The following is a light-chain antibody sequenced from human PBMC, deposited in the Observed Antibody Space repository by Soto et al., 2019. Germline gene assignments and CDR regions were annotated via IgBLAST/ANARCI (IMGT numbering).Light chain of an antibody. CDR2: AAS. V-gene: IGKV1-39*01. CDR3: QHSYSTPYT. J-gene: IGKJ2*01. Sequence: DIQMTQSPSSLSASVGDRVTITCRASQSISSYLNWYQQKPGKAPKLLIYAASSLQSGVPSRFSGSGSGTDFTLTISSLQPEDFATYYCQHSYSTPYTFGQGIKLEIK. CDR1: QSISSY.